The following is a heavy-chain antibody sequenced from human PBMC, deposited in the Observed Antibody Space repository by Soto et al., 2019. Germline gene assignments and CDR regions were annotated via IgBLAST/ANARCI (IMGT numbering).Heavy chain of an antibody. V-gene: IGHV3-48*02. CDR2: ISSSSSTI. CDR3: AQQQHPGY. Sequence: EVQLVESGGGLVQPGGSLRLSCAASGFTFSRYSMNWVRQAPGKGLEWVSYISSSSSTIYYADSVKGRFTISRDNAKNALYLRMKGLRDEDTAVCYCAQQQHPGYWGQGTLVTVSS. D-gene: IGHD6-13*01. J-gene: IGHJ4*02. CDR1: GFTFSRYS.